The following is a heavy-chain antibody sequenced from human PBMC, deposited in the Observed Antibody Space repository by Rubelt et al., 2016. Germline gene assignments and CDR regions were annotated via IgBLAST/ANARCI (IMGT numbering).Heavy chain of an antibody. J-gene: IGHJ4*02. CDR2: ILPILGIA. CDR1: GGTFSSYA. D-gene: IGHD2-2*01. V-gene: IGHV1-69*04. CDR3: ARDDCSSTSCSPQG. Sequence: QVQLVQSGAEVKKPGSSVKVSCKASGGTFSSYAISWVRPAPGPGLEWMGRILPILGIANYAQKFQGRGTITAEKDTSKAYMELSSLRSEDTAVYYCARDDCSSTSCSPQGWGQGTLVTVSS.